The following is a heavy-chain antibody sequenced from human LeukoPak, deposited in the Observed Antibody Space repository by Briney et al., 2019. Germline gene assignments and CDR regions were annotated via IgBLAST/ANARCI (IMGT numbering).Heavy chain of an antibody. V-gene: IGHV4-34*01. D-gene: IGHD3-10*01. Sequence: ASETLSLTCAVYGGSFSGYYWSWIRQPPGKGLEWIGEINHSGSTNYNPSLKSRVTISVDTSKNQFSLKLSSVTAADTAVYYCARSRILWFGGRGWFDPWGQGTLVTVSS. J-gene: IGHJ5*02. CDR3: ARSRILWFGGRGWFDP. CDR2: INHSGST. CDR1: GGSFSGYY.